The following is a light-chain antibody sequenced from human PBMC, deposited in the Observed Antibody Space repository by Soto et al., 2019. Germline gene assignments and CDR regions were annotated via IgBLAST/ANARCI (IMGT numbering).Light chain of an antibody. CDR3: QQYYSYPLT. CDR2: AAS. V-gene: IGKV1-8*01. Sequence: AIRMTQSPSSFSASTGDRVTITCRASQGISSYLAWYQQKPGKAPKLLIYAASTLQSGVPSRFSGSGSGTDFTLTISCLQSEDFATYYGQQYYSYPLTFGGGTKVEIE. J-gene: IGKJ4*01. CDR1: QGISSY.